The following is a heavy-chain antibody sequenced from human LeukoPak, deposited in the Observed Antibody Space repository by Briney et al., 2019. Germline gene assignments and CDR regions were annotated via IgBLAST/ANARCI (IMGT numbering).Heavy chain of an antibody. CDR2: INPNSGGT. D-gene: IGHD2-2*01. V-gene: IGHV1-2*02. J-gene: IGHJ4*02. Sequence: ASVKVSCRASGYTFTGYYMHWVRQSPGQGLEWMGWINPNSGGTNYAQKFQGRVTMTRDTSISTAYMELSRLRSDDTAVYYCARVRGNIVVVPALWGLFDYWGQGTLVTVSS. CDR3: ARVRGNIVVVPALWGLFDY. CDR1: GYTFTGYY.